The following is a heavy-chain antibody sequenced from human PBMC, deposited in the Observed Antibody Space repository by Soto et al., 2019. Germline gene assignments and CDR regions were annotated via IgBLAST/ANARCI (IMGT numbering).Heavy chain of an antibody. CDR3: AKRYSSSWIFGY. CDR1: GFTFSSYA. CDR2: ISGSGSST. J-gene: IGHJ4*02. D-gene: IGHD6-13*01. V-gene: IGHV3-23*01. Sequence: GGSLRLSCAASGFTFSSYAMSWVRQAPGKGLEWVSAISGSGSSTYYADSVRGRFTISRDNSKNTLYLQMNSLRAEDTAVYYCAKRYSSSWIFGYWGQGTLVTVSS.